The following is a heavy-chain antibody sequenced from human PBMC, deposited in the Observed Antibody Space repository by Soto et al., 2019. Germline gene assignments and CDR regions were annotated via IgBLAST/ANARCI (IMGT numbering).Heavy chain of an antibody. Sequence: WSLRLSCAASGFTFSRHWIHWVRQAPGQGLVWVSRTKTDGTTSYADSVRGRFTISRDNAENTLYLQMNSLRAEDTAVYYCARDMRAVPWYGGISSAFDMWGQGTMVTVSS. J-gene: IGHJ3*02. CDR1: GFTFSRHW. D-gene: IGHD3-10*01. CDR3: ARDMRAVPWYGGISSAFDM. CDR2: TKTDGTT. V-gene: IGHV3-74*01.